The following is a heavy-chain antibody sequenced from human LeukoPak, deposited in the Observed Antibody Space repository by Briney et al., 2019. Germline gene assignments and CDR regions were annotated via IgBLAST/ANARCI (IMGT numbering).Heavy chain of an antibody. CDR1: GGSFSGYY. CDR2: INRSGST. CDR3: ARGFSTSGRYYYYYYMDV. Sequence: PSETLSLTCAVYGGSFSGYYWSWIRQPPGKGLEWIGEINRSGSTNYNPSLKSRVTISVDTSKNQFSLKLSSVTAADTAVYYCARGFSTSGRYYYYYYMDVWGKGTTVTVSS. J-gene: IGHJ6*03. D-gene: IGHD2/OR15-2a*01. V-gene: IGHV4-34*01.